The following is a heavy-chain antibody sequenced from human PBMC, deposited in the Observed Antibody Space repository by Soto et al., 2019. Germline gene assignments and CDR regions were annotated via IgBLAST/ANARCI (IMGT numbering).Heavy chain of an antibody. V-gene: IGHV4-4*02. Sequence: PSETLSLTCVVSGGSISSSNWWSWVRQPPGKGLEWIGEIYHTGSTTYNPSLNSRVTISVDKSKNQFSLELSSVTAADTAVYYCARYYDSSGYYYFDYWGQGTLVTVS. J-gene: IGHJ4*02. CDR1: GGSISSSNW. CDR2: IYHTGST. D-gene: IGHD3-22*01. CDR3: ARYYDSSGYYYFDY.